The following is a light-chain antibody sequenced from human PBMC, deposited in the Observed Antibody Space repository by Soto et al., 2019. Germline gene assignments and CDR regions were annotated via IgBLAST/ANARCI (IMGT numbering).Light chain of an antibody. Sequence: QSALTQPASVYGSPGQSITISCTGTSSDVGGYNYVSWYLQHPGKAPKLIIYEVSNRPSGVSNRFSGSKSGNTASLTISGLQAEDEADYYCSSYTSSNTYVFGTGTKLTVL. CDR1: SSDVGGYNY. CDR3: SSYTSSNTYV. CDR2: EVS. J-gene: IGLJ1*01. V-gene: IGLV2-14*01.